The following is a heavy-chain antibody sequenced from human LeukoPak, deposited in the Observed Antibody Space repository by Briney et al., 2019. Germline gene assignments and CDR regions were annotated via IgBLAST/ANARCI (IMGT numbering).Heavy chain of an antibody. CDR3: ARESRIAAQKIFDY. Sequence: PGGSLRLSCAASGFTFSSYAMHWVRQAPGKGLEWVAVISYDGSNKYYADSVKGRFTISRDNSKNTLYLQMNSLRAEDTAVYYCARESRIAAQKIFDYWGQGTLVTVSS. D-gene: IGHD6-13*01. J-gene: IGHJ4*02. CDR1: GFTFSSYA. V-gene: IGHV3-30*01. CDR2: ISYDGSNK.